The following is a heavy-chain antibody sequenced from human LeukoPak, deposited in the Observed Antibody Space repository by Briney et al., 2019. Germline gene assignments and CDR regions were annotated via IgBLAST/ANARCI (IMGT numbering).Heavy chain of an antibody. CDR3: AREGGYCSSTSCSNNWFDP. J-gene: IGHJ5*02. CDR2: IYHSGST. D-gene: IGHD2-2*01. CDR1: GGSISSGGYS. V-gene: IGHV4-30-2*01. Sequence: PSETLSLTCAVSGGSISSGGYSWSWIRQPPGKGLEWIGHIYHSGSTYYNPSLKSRVTISVDRSKNQFSLKLSSVTAADTAVYYCAREGGYCSSTSCSNNWFDPWGQGTLVTVSS.